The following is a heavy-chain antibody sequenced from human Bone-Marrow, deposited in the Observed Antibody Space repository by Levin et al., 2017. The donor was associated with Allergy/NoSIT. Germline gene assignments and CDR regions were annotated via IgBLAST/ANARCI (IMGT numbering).Heavy chain of an antibody. Sequence: ASVKVSCKASGYTFTDYYIHWVRQAPGQGLEWMGWFNPDSGGTRYAQKFQGRVTMTGQTSITTASLDLSSLTSDDTAIYYCTRDLVGTDAFDFWGQGTMVIVSS. CDR1: GYTFTDYY. CDR2: FNPDSGGT. CDR3: TRDLVGTDAFDF. J-gene: IGHJ3*01. D-gene: IGHD2-21*02. V-gene: IGHV1-2*02.